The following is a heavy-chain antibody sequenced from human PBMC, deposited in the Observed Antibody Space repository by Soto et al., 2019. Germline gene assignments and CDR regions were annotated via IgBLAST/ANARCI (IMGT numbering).Heavy chain of an antibody. CDR1: GYTFTSYA. Sequence: QVQLVQSGAEVKTPGASVKVSCKASGYTFTSYAMHWVRQAPGQRLEWMGWINAGNGNTKYSQKSQGRVTITRDTSASTAYMELSSLRSEDTAVYYCAVESYSSGWYGIPWGQGTLVTVSS. CDR2: INAGNGNT. J-gene: IGHJ5*02. D-gene: IGHD6-19*01. CDR3: AVESYSSGWYGIP. V-gene: IGHV1-3*01.